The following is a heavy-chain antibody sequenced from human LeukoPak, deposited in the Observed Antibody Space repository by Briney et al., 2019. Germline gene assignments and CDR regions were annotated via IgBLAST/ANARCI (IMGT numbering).Heavy chain of an antibody. CDR2: INPSGHIT. CDR1: GFTFTGHY. J-gene: IGHJ5*02. D-gene: IGHD6-19*01. Sequence: ASVKVSCKASGFTFTGHYMHWVRQAPGQGLEWMGIINPSGHITNYAQKFQGRLTVTRDTPTSTVYMELSSLRSDDTAVYYCALVADEQWLVPWFDPWGQGTLVTVSS. CDR3: ALVADEQWLVPWFDP. V-gene: IGHV1-46*01.